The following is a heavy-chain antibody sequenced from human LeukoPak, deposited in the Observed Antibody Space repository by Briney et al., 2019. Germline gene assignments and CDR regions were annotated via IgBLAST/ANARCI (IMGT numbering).Heavy chain of an antibody. Sequence: GGSLRLSCAASGFTFSSYSMSWVRQAPGKGLEWVSGISGSGGSTDYADSVKGRFTISRDNSRNTVFLQMNSLRAEDTAVYYCAKGAEDFGDSTTDYWGQGTLVTVSS. D-gene: IGHD4-17*01. CDR1: GFTFSSYS. CDR2: ISGSGGST. J-gene: IGHJ4*02. V-gene: IGHV3-23*01. CDR3: AKGAEDFGDSTTDY.